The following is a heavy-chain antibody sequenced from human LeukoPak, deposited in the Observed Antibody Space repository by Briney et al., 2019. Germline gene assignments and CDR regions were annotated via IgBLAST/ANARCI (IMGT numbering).Heavy chain of an antibody. CDR3: ARDPWYFDL. CDR2: IYYSGST. V-gene: IGHV4-39*07. J-gene: IGHJ2*01. CDR1: GVSISSSSYY. Sequence: SETLSLTCTVSGVSISSSSYYWGWLRQPPGKGLEWIGIIYYSGSTYYNPSLKSRVTIAVDTSKNQFSLKLSAVTAAATAVYYCARDPWYFDLWGRGTLVTVSS.